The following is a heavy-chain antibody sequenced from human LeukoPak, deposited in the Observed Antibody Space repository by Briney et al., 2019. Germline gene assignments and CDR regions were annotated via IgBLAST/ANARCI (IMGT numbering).Heavy chain of an antibody. Sequence: PGGSLRLSCAASGFTVSSNYMSWVRQAPGKGLEWVGRIKSKTDGGTTDDAAPVKGRFTISRDDPKNALYLQMNSLKTEDTAVYYCTSGPYWGQGTLVTVSS. CDR2: IKSKTDGGTT. CDR1: GFTVSSNY. V-gene: IGHV3-15*01. J-gene: IGHJ4*02. D-gene: IGHD6-25*01. CDR3: TSGPY.